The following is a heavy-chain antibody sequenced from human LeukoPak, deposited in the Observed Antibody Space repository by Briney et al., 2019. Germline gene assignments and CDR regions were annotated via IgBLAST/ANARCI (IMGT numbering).Heavy chain of an antibody. CDR2: IYYSGST. D-gene: IGHD2-21*02. J-gene: IGHJ4*02. CDR3: ARVPYCGGDCYFDY. CDR1: GGSISSGGYY. V-gene: IGHV4-31*03. Sequence: PSQTLSLTCTVSGGSISSGGYYWSWIRQHPGKGLEWIGYIYYSGSTYYNPSLKGRVTISVDTSKNQFSLKLSSVTAADTAVYYCARVPYCGGDCYFDYWGQGTLVTVSS.